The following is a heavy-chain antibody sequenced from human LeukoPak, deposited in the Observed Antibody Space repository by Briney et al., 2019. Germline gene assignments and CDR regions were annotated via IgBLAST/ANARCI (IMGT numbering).Heavy chain of an antibody. D-gene: IGHD3-16*01. V-gene: IGHV3-23*01. Sequence: GGPLTLSCAASGLSFSSFAMSWVRQAPARGLQWVSSMKGTGERFYADSVRGRFTLSRDDSRNTVYLQLNNLRVEDTAVYYCARASWVSSADAVRWGQGTVVTVSS. CDR2: MKGTGER. J-gene: IGHJ4*02. CDR1: GLSFSSFA. CDR3: ARASWVSSADAVR.